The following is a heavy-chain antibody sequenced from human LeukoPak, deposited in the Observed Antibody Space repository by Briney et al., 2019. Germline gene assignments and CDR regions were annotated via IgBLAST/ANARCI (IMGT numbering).Heavy chain of an antibody. CDR3: ASRITVAGNYFDY. CDR1: GGSISSSSYY. D-gene: IGHD6-19*01. V-gene: IGHV4-39*07. J-gene: IGHJ4*02. CDR2: IYYSGST. Sequence: SETLSLTCTVSGGSISSSSYYWGWIRQPPGKGLEWIGHIYYSGSTYYNPSLKSRVTISVDTSKNQFSLKLSSVTAADTAVYYCASRITVAGNYFDYWGQGTLVTVSS.